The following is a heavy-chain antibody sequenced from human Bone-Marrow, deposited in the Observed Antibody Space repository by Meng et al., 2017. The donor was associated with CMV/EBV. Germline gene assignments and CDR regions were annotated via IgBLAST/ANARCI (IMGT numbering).Heavy chain of an antibody. V-gene: IGHV3-7*01. J-gene: IGHJ6*02. D-gene: IGHD6-13*01. Sequence: GESLRLSCAASGFTFSSYWMSWVRQAPGKGLEWVANIKQDGSEKYYVDSVKGRFTISRDNAKNSLYLQMNSLRAEDTAVYYCAREAGGIAASPKGGMDVWGQGTTVTVSS. CDR1: GFTFSSYW. CDR3: AREAGGIAASPKGGMDV. CDR2: IKQDGSEK.